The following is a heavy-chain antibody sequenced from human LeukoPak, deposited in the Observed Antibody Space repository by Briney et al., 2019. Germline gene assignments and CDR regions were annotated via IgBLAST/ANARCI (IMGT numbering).Heavy chain of an antibody. Sequence: GGSLRLSCAASGFTFNTYNMNLVRQAPGKGLEWVSSISTGSSYIYYADSVKGRFTISRDDAKNSLYLQMNSLRADDTAVYYCARASGSYHGGDSWGQGTLVTVSS. J-gene: IGHJ4*02. CDR1: GFTFNTYN. CDR2: ISTGSSYI. V-gene: IGHV3-21*01. CDR3: ARASGSYHGGDS. D-gene: IGHD3-10*01.